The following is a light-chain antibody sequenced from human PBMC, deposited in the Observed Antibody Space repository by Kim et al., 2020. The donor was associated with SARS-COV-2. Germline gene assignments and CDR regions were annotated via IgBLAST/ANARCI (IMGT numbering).Light chain of an antibody. V-gene: IGKV3-20*01. CDR2: DAS. CDR3: QQYGSSPGT. CDR1: HSISRSC. J-gene: IGKJ1*01. Sequence: EIVLTQSPGTLSLCPGERATLSCRASHSISRSCLAWYQQKPGQAPRLLIYDASSRATGIPDRLSGSGSGTDFTLTISSLEPEDFGLYYCQQYGSSPGTFGQGTKVDIK.